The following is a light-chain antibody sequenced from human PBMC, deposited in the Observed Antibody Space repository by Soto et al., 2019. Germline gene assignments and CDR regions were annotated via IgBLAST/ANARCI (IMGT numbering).Light chain of an antibody. CDR3: SSYTSRSTAV. CDR1: SSDVGGYNY. CDR2: DVS. J-gene: IGLJ2*01. Sequence: QAASVSGSPGQSITISCTGTSSDVGGYNYVSWYQQYPGKAPKLIIYDVSDRPSGVSDRFSGSKSGNTASLTISGLQAEDGADYYCSSYTSRSTAVFGGGTKLTVL. V-gene: IGLV2-14*03.